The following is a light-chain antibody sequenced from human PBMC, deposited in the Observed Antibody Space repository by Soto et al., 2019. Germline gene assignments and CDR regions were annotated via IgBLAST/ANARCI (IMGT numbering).Light chain of an antibody. CDR2: KAS. V-gene: IGKV1-5*03. CDR3: QQYNNYPRT. Sequence: DIQMTQSPSTLSASVGDRVTITCRASQSVSTWLAWYQQKPGKAPILLIYKASSLEIGVPSRFSGSGSGTEFTLTISSLQPDDFATYFCQQYNNYPRTFGGGTKVEI. J-gene: IGKJ4*01. CDR1: QSVSTW.